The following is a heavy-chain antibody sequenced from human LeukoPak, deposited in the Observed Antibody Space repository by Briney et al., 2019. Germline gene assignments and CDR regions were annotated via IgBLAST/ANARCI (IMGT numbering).Heavy chain of an antibody. V-gene: IGHV3-30*18. CDR3: AKDRFQYRFGNCFDY. D-gene: IGHD3-10*01. CDR1: GFSFTSYG. Sequence: GGSLRLSCAASGFSFTSYGMHWVRRAPGKGLEWVAVISYDGSNKYYAVSVKSRFTISRDNSKNTMYLQMNSLRAEDTAVNYWAKDRFQYRFGNCFDYWGQGSLVTVSS. J-gene: IGHJ4*02. CDR2: ISYDGSNK.